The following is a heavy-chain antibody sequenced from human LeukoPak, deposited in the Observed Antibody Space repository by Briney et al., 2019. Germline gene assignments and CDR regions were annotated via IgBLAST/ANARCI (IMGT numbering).Heavy chain of an antibody. J-gene: IGHJ4*02. Sequence: SETLSLTCTVSGGSISSYYWSWIREPPGKGLEWIGYIYYSGSTNYNPSLKSRVTISLDTSKNQISLKLSSVTTADTAVYYCARHTTVVPPHYFDYWGQGTLVTVSS. CDR1: GGSISSYY. V-gene: IGHV4-59*08. CDR3: ARHTTVVPPHYFDY. D-gene: IGHD4-23*01. CDR2: IYYSGST.